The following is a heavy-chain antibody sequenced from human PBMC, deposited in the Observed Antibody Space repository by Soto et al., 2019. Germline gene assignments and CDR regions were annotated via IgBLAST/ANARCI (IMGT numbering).Heavy chain of an antibody. J-gene: IGHJ5*02. CDR2: MKKDGSQK. CDR3: ARDWFDA. Sequence: GGSLRLSCVASGFTFSNYWMSWVRQAPGKGLEWVANMKKDGSQKYYVDSVKGRFTISRDNARNSLYLQMNSLRVEDTAVYYCARDWFDAWVQGTLVP. CDR1: GFTFSNYW. V-gene: IGHV3-7*01.